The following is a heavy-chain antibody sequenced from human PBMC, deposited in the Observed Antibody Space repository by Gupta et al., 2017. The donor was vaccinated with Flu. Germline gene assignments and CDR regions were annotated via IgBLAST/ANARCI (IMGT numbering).Heavy chain of an antibody. CDR2: IIPIIQTP. D-gene: IGHD3-10*01. CDR3: ATSPNYFGSGSYRRGFDS. V-gene: IGHV1-69*01. J-gene: IGHJ4*02. Sequence: NWVRQAPGQGIEWMGGIIPIIQTPDYAQKFQGRITITADESSNTAYMELSRLTSEDTAFYFCATSPNYFGSGSYRRGFDSWGQGTLVTVSS.